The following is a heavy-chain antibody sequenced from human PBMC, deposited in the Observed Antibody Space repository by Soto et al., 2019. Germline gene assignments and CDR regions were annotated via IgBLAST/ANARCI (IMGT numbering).Heavy chain of an antibody. CDR3: ARDLYDILTGYYNGHYHYGMAV. V-gene: IGHV1-2*04. D-gene: IGHD3-9*01. CDR2: INPNSGGT. J-gene: IGHJ6*02. Sequence: ASVKVSCKASGYTFTGYYMHWVRQAPGQGLEWMGWINPNSGGTNYAQKFQGWVTMTRDTSISTAYMELSRLRSDDTAVYYCARDLYDILTGYYNGHYHYGMAVWGQGTTVTVSS. CDR1: GYTFTGYY.